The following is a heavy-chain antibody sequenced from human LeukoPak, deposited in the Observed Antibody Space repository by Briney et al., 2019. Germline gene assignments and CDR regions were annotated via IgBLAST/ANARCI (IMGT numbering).Heavy chain of an antibody. CDR2: INSDGSST. CDR1: GFTFSSYW. D-gene: IGHD3-10*01. Sequence: GGSLRLSCAASGFTFSSYWMHWVRQAPGKGLVWVSRINSDGSSTSYADSVKGRFTISRDNAKNTLYLQMNSLRAEDTAVYYCIARITMVRGVMNDAFDIWGQGTMVTVSS. V-gene: IGHV3-74*01. CDR3: IARITMVRGVMNDAFDI. J-gene: IGHJ3*02.